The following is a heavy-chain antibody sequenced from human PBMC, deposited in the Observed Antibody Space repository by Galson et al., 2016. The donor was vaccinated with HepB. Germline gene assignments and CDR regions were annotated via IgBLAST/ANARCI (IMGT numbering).Heavy chain of an antibody. CDR3: ASVRYSTTWYFDY. V-gene: IGHV1-69*13. J-gene: IGHJ4*02. Sequence: SVKVSCKASGGTFNKYAISWVRQAPGQGLEWMGGITNFGTANYAQRFQGRVTITADEYTSTVYMELISLRSEDPAVYYCASVRYSTTWYFDYWGQGPLVTVSS. D-gene: IGHD6-13*01. CDR2: ITNFGTA. CDR1: GGTFNKYA.